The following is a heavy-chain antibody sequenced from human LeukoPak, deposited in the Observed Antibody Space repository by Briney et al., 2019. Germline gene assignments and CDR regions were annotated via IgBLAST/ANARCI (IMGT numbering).Heavy chain of an antibody. CDR3: AREIAAAGTDY. CDR2: ISYDGSNK. J-gene: IGHJ4*02. V-gene: IGHV3-30*03. CDR1: GFTFSSYG. D-gene: IGHD6-13*01. Sequence: PGGSLRLSCAASGFTFSSYGMHWVRQAPGKGLEWVAVISYDGSNKYYADSVKGRFTISRDNSKNTLYLQMNSLRAEDTAVYYCAREIAAAGTDYWGQGTLVTVSS.